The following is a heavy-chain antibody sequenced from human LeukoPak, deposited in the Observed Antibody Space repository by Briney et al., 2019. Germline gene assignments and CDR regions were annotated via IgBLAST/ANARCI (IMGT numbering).Heavy chain of an antibody. V-gene: IGHV4-34*01. J-gene: IGHJ6*03. CDR3: ARGGWYYYYYMDV. CDR2: INHSGST. D-gene: IGHD6-19*01. Sequence: PSETLSLTCAVYGGSFSGYYWSWIRQPPGKGLEWIGEINHSGSTNYNPSLKSRVTISVDTSKTQFSLKLSSVTAADTAVYYCARGGWYYYYYMDVWGKGTTVTISS. CDR1: GGSFSGYY.